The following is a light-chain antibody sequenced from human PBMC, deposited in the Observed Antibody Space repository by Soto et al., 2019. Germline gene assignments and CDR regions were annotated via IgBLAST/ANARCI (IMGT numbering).Light chain of an antibody. CDR2: DVT. Sequence: QSVLTQPASVSGSPGQSITISCTGTSSDVGAYDFVSWYQHSPGKAPKLVTFDVTHRPPGISDRFSGSKSANTASLTISGLQAADEAFYYCSSYTTRSTLLFGGGTKVTVL. CDR3: SSYTTRSTLL. CDR1: SSDVGAYDF. J-gene: IGLJ1*01. V-gene: IGLV2-14*01.